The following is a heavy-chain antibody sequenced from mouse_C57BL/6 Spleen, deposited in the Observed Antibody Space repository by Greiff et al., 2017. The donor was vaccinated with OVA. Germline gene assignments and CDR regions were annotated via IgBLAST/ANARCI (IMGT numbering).Heavy chain of an antibody. CDR3: ARGGYSNYVPYYYAMDY. J-gene: IGHJ4*01. V-gene: IGHV1-81*01. CDR2: IYPRSGNT. Sequence: VQLQQSGAELARPGASVKLSCKASGYTFTSYGISWVKQRTGQGLEWIGEIYPRSGNTYYNEKFKGKATLTADKSSSTAYMELRSLTSEDSAVYFCARGGYSNYVPYYYAMDYWGQGTSVTVSS. D-gene: IGHD2-5*01. CDR1: GYTFTSYG.